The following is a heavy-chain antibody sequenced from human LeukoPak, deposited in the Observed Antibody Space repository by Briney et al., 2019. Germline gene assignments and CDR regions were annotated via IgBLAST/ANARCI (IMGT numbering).Heavy chain of an antibody. J-gene: IGHJ6*03. Sequence: QTGGSLRLSCAASGFTFTNYAMTWVRQAPGKGLEWVSAISGSGGSTYYADSVKGRFTISRDNSKNTLYLQMNSLRAEDTAVYYCAKAPSLYYYYYYYMDVWGKGTTVTISS. CDR3: AKAPSLYYYYYYYMDV. CDR2: ISGSGGST. CDR1: GFTFTNYA. V-gene: IGHV3-23*01.